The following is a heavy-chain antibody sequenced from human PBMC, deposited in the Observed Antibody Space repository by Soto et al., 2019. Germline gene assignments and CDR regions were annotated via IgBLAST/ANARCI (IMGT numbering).Heavy chain of an antibody. J-gene: IGHJ6*03. CDR3: AGETNSYSYMDV. V-gene: IGHV3-11*01. Sequence: GGSLRLSCAASGFTFGDYYRSWIRQAPGKGLEWVSYISSSGSSTYYVDSVRGRFTISRDNAKNSLYLQMDSLGAEDTAVYYCAGETNSYSYMDVWGKGTTLTVSS. CDR2: ISSSGSST. CDR1: GFTFGDYY.